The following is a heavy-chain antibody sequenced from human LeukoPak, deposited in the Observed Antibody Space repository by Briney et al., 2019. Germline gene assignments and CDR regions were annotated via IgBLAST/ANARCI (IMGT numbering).Heavy chain of an antibody. J-gene: IGHJ6*03. V-gene: IGHV4-39*01. Sequence: PSETLSLTCTVSGGSISSSSYYWGCLRQPPGKALEWIVSIYYSGSTYYNPSLKSRVTISVDTSKNRFSLTLGSVTAADTAVYYCARHLYWGRYYYYYYMDVWGKGTTVTVSS. D-gene: IGHD7-27*01. CDR3: ARHLYWGRYYYYYYMDV. CDR2: IYYSGST. CDR1: GGSISSSSYY.